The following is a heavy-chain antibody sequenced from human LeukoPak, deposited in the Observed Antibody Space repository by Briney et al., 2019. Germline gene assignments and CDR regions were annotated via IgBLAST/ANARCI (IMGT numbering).Heavy chain of an antibody. CDR3: ASNYYDSSGYYSPPFDP. J-gene: IGHJ5*02. D-gene: IGHD3-22*01. CDR1: GYTFTSYY. Sequence: ASVKVSCKASGYTFTSYYMHWVRQAPGQGLEWMGIINPSGGSTSYAQKFQGRVTMTRDTSTSTVYMELSSLRSEDTAVYYCASNYYDSSGYYSPPFDPWGQGTLVTVSS. V-gene: IGHV1-46*01. CDR2: INPSGGST.